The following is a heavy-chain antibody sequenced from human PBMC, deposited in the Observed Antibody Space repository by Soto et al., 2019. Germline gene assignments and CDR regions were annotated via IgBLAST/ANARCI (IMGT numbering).Heavy chain of an antibody. J-gene: IGHJ6*02. CDR1: GYTFIRYG. V-gene: IGHV1-18*01. Sequence: QVQLAQSANEVKKPGASVRVSCKAAGYTFIRYGIAWVRQAPGQGLEWMGWISPYNDYTVYAQKFQGRVCMTADTFTRTVYINLRGLKSDDTAVYYCARGGYYDNSWGKLSHYGLDVWGQGTSVSVSS. CDR3: ARGGYYDNSWGKLSHYGLDV. D-gene: IGHD3-16*01. CDR2: ISPYNDYT.